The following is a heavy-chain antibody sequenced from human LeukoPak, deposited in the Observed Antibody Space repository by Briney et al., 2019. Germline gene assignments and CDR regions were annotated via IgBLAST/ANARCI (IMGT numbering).Heavy chain of an antibody. J-gene: IGHJ3*02. CDR2: IYYSGST. V-gene: IGHV4-39*01. CDR1: GGSISSTTYY. D-gene: IGHD2-8*01. Sequence: SETLSLTCTVSGGSISSTTYYWGWVRQPPGKGLEWIGSIYYSGSTYYNPSLKRRLTLSVDTSRNQFSLKLTSVTAADTAVYYCASPGVGAFDIWGQGTMVTVSS. CDR3: ASPGVGAFDI.